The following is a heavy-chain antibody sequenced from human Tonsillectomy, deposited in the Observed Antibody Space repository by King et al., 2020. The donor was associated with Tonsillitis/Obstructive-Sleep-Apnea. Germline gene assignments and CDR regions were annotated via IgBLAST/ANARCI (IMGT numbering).Heavy chain of an antibody. D-gene: IGHD2-2*01. CDR1: GFIFSPYS. J-gene: IGHJ4*02. CDR3: ARSQYQLLSPFDY. Sequence: VQLVESGGGLVQPGGSLRLSCEASGFIFSPYSMNWVRQAPGKGLEWISYIISSSSTIYYADSVKGRFTISRDNAKNSLFLQMNSLRDEDTAVYYCARSQYQLLSPFDYWGQGSLVTVSS. V-gene: IGHV3-48*02. CDR2: IISSSSTI.